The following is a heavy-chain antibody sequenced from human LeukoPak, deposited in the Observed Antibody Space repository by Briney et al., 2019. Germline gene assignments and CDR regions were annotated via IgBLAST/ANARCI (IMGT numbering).Heavy chain of an antibody. CDR2: ISGGSNYI. J-gene: IGHJ4*02. Sequence: GVSLRLSCAASGFIFSSYSVNWVRQAPGKGLEWVSSISGGSNYIFYTDSVKGRFTISRDNPTNSLFLQMNSLRAEDTAVYYCAKGHYYGSGSLDYWGQGTLVTVSS. D-gene: IGHD3-10*01. CDR3: AKGHYYGSGSLDY. CDR1: GFIFSSYS. V-gene: IGHV3-21*04.